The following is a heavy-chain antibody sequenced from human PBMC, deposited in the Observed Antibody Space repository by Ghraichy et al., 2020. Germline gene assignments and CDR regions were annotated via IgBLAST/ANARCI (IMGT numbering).Heavy chain of an antibody. J-gene: IGHJ6*03. Sequence: SETLSLTCTVSGGSISSYYWSWIRQPPGKGLEWIGYIYQSGSTNYNPSLKSRVTISVDTSKNQFSLKLSSVTAADTAVYYCARYDYYYCYMDGWGKGTTVTVSS. CDR1: GGSISSYY. V-gene: IGHV4-59*12. CDR3: ARYDYYYCYMDG. CDR2: IYQSGST.